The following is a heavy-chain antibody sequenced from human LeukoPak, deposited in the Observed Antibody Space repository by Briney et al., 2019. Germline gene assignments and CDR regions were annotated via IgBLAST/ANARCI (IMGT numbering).Heavy chain of an antibody. D-gene: IGHD2-21*01. V-gene: IGHV1-2*02. CDR1: GYTFTGYY. CDR2: INPNSGGT. J-gene: IGHJ5*02. CDR3: ARGDDNWFDP. Sequence: GASVKVSCKASGYTFTGYYMHWVRQAPGQGLEWMGWINPNSGGTNYAQKFQGRVTMTRDTSISTAYMELSSLTSEDTAVYYCARGDDNWFDPWGQGTLVTVSS.